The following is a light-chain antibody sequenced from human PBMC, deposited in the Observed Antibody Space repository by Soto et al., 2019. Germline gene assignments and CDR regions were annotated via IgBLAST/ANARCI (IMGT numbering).Light chain of an antibody. J-gene: IGKJ5*01. CDR2: DAS. V-gene: IGKV1-5*01. CDR3: QQYSSYSIT. CDR1: QDISTH. Sequence: DIQMTQSPSTLSASVGDRVTLTCRASQDISTHLAWYQQQPGKAPNLLISDASSLETGVPPRFSGSGSGTEFTLTINSLQPGDFATYYCQQYSSYSITFGQGTRLEIK.